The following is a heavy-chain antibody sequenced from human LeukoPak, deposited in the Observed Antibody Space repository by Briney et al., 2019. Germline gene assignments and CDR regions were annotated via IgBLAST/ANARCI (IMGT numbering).Heavy chain of an antibody. Sequence: PGGSLRLSCAASGFTFSTYNMNWVRQAPGKGLEWVSSISVSGGGTYYADSVRGRFTISRDNSKNTLYLHMNSLRGEDTAVYYCVKDWRDDSNCGSDCLQYWGQGTLVTVSS. V-gene: IGHV3-23*01. J-gene: IGHJ4*02. CDR1: GFTFSTYN. D-gene: IGHD2-21*02. CDR2: ISVSGGGT. CDR3: VKDWRDDSNCGSDCLQY.